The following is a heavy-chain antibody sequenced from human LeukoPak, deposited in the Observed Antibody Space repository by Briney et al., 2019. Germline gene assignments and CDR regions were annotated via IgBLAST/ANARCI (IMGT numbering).Heavy chain of an antibody. Sequence: GASVKVSCKASGFTFTDYYIHWARQAPGQGLQWMGSIHPKSGGTKYAQKFQGRVTVTRDTSISATYMELSRLTSDDTAVYYCARDPPAAGSTEFDFWGQGTLVTVSS. J-gene: IGHJ4*02. CDR3: ARDPPAAGSTEFDF. D-gene: IGHD6-13*01. CDR1: GFTFTDYY. CDR2: IHPKSGGT. V-gene: IGHV1-2*02.